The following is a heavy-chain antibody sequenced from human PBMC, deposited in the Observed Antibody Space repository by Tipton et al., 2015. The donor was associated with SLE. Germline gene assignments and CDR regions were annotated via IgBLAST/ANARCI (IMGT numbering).Heavy chain of an antibody. Sequence: TLSLTCTVSGDSMDSGGLFWSWIRQHPGKGLEWIGYIYYSGSTYYNPSLKSRVTISVDTSKNQFSLKLSSVTAADTAVYYCAREGCSSTSCYGYYYMDVWGKGTTVTVSS. CDR1: GDSMDSGGLF. J-gene: IGHJ6*03. CDR2: IYYSGST. CDR3: AREGCSSTSCYGYYYMDV. D-gene: IGHD2-2*01. V-gene: IGHV4-31*03.